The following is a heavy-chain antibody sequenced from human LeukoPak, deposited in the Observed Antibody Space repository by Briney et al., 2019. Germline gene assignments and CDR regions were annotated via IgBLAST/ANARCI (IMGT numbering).Heavy chain of an antibody. CDR2: IYYTGST. J-gene: IGHJ4*02. CDR1: GDSISPYF. V-gene: IGHV4-59*08. D-gene: IGHD3-22*01. Sequence: SETLSLTCTVSGDSISPYFWSWIRQPPGKGLEWIGYIYYTGSTSYNPSLKSRVTISADTSKNQFSLKLRSVTAADTAVYYCARHYPNHRYDSSGYYYGGFDYWGQGTPVTVSS. CDR3: ARHYPNHRYDSSGYYYGGFDY.